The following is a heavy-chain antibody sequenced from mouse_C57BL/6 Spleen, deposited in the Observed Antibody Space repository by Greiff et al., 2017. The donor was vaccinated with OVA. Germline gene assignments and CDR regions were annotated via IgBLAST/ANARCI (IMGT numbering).Heavy chain of an antibody. Sequence: EVMLVESGGDLVKPGGSLKLSCAASGFTFSSYGMSWVRQTPDKRLEWVATISSGGSYTYYPDSVKGRFTISRDNAKNTLYLQMSSLKSEDTAMYYCAREGDYAEGRNAMDYWGQGTSVTVSS. J-gene: IGHJ4*01. CDR1: GFTFSSYG. CDR3: AREGDYAEGRNAMDY. V-gene: IGHV5-6*01. D-gene: IGHD2-4*01. CDR2: ISSGGSYT.